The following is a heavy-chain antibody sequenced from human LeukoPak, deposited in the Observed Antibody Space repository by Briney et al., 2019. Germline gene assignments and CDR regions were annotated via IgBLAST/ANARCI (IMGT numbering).Heavy chain of an antibody. D-gene: IGHD4-23*01. CDR2: IRYDGSNK. Sequence: GGSLRLSCAASEFIFSNYGMHWVRQAPGKGLEWEAFIRYDGSNKYYADSVRGRFTISRDNSKNTLYLQMNSLRAEDTAVYYCARGYGGDSEHYYYYYMDVWGKGTTVTVSS. CDR3: ARGYGGDSEHYYYYYMDV. V-gene: IGHV3-30*02. CDR1: EFIFSNYG. J-gene: IGHJ6*03.